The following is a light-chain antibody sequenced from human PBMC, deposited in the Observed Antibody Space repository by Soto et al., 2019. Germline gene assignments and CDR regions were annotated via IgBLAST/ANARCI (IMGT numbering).Light chain of an antibody. CDR3: QQYNSYSPLT. V-gene: IGKV1-5*01. CDR1: QSISSW. CDR2: DAS. J-gene: IGKJ4*01. Sequence: DIQMTQSPSTLSASVGDRVTITCRASQSISSWLAWYQQKPGKAPKLLIYDASSLESGVPSRFSGSGSGTEFTLTIRSLQPDDFATYYCQQYNSYSPLTVGGGTKVEIK.